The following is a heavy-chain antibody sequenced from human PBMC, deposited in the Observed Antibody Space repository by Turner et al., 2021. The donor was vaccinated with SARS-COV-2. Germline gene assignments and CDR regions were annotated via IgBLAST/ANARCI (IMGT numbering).Heavy chain of an antibody. CDR1: GGSISSSSYY. CDR3: AIKLWYISGWYAVDP. Sequence: QLQLQESGPGLVKPSETLSLTCTVSGGSISSSSYYWGWIRQPPGKGLEWIGSIYYSGSTYYNPSLKSRVTISVDTSKNQFSLKLSSVTAADTAVYYCAIKLWYISGWYAVDPWGQGTLVTVSS. V-gene: IGHV4-39*07. D-gene: IGHD6-19*01. J-gene: IGHJ5*02. CDR2: IYYSGST.